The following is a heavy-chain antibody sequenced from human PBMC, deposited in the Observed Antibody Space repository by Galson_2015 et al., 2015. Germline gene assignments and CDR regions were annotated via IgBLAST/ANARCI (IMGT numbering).Heavy chain of an antibody. CDR3: ARDRVKSRLEP. Sequence: SETLSLTCTVSSGYVNSGSYFWNWIRQSPGKGLEWIGSVSYIGTTNYNPAFSSRVTISVDKTRNQFSLKLDFVTSADTAVYYCARDRVKSRLEPWGPGIHVSVSS. CDR2: VSYIGTT. J-gene: IGHJ5*02. V-gene: IGHV4-61*01. D-gene: IGHD3-10*01. CDR1: SGYVNSGSYF.